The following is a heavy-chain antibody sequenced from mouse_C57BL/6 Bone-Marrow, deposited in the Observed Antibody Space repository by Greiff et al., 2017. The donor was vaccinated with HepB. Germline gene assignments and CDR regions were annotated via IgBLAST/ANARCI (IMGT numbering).Heavy chain of an antibody. D-gene: IGHD3-2*02. CDR2: ISDGGSYT. Sequence: EVHLVESGGGLVKPGGSLKLSCAASGFTFSSYAMSWVRQTPEKRLEWVATISDGGSYTYYPDNVKGRFTISRDNAKNNLYLQMSHLKSEDTAMYYCASLDSSGYGYWGQGTTLTVSS. J-gene: IGHJ2*01. CDR1: GFTFSSYA. V-gene: IGHV5-4*01. CDR3: ASLDSSGYGY.